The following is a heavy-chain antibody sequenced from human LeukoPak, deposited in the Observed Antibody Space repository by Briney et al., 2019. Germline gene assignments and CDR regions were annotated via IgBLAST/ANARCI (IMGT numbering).Heavy chain of an antibody. Sequence: PSETLSLTCAVYGGSFSGYYWSWIRQPPGKGLEWIGEINHSGSTNYNPSLKSRVTISVDTSKNQFSLKLSSVTAADMAVYYCASRSVAVRFPSDYWGQGTLVTVSS. CDR1: GGSFSGYY. D-gene: IGHD6-19*01. V-gene: IGHV4-34*01. J-gene: IGHJ4*02. CDR2: INHSGST. CDR3: ASRSVAVRFPSDY.